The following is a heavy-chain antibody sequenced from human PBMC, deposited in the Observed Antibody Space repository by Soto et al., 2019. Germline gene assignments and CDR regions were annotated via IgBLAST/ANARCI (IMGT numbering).Heavy chain of an antibody. V-gene: IGHV3-7*03. Sequence: VRLSCEVSGFVFSMYSMSWVRQTPGKGLEWVAKIPQEGVDGHYADSVKGRFTISRDNGKNSLYLQMNNLRAEDTAVYYCARDHLILPAHDFFYGSDVWGRGATVTVSS. CDR3: ARDHLILPAHDFFYGSDV. CDR1: GFVFSMYS. D-gene: IGHD2-21*02. J-gene: IGHJ6*02. CDR2: IPQEGVDG.